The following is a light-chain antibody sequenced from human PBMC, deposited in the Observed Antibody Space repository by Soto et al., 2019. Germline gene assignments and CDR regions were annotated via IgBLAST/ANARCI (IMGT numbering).Light chain of an antibody. J-gene: IGLJ3*02. CDR3: ISYTSTSTLV. Sequence: QSALTQPASVSGSPGQSITISCTGTSSDVGAYKYVSWYQVHPGKAPKLIIYEVRSRPSVVSDRFSGSKSGNTASLTISGLLAEDEANYYCISYTSTSTLVFGGGTKLTVL. CDR2: EVR. CDR1: SSDVGAYKY. V-gene: IGLV2-14*01.